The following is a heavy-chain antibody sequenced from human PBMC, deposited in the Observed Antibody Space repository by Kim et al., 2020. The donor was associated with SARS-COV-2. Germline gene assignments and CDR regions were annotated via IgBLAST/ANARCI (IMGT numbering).Heavy chain of an antibody. J-gene: IGHJ4*01. CDR2: IWHDGNKE. D-gene: IGHD2-2*02. V-gene: IGHV3-33*01. CDR3: ATDLVAIRTTDY. Sequence: GGSLRLSCAASGFTFRSYGMLWVRQAPGKGLEWVAVIWHDGNKEYYAESVKGRFTISREHSNKTVYLQMNSLRDEDTAVHYCATDLVAIRTTDYWGHGT. CDR1: GFTFRSYG.